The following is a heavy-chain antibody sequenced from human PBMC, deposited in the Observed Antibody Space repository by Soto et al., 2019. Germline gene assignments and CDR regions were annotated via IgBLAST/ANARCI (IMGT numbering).Heavy chain of an antibody. CDR2: ISWNSGGI. CDR3: ARGRWLRLRYYYGMDV. J-gene: IGHJ6*02. CDR1: GFIFDDYA. D-gene: IGHD5-12*01. Sequence: GGSLRLSCSASGFIFDDYAMHWVRQAPGKGLEWVSGISWNSGGIGYVDSVKGRFTISRDNAKNSLYLQMNSLRTEDTAVYYCARGRWLRLRYYYGMDVWGQGTTVTVSS. V-gene: IGHV3-9*01.